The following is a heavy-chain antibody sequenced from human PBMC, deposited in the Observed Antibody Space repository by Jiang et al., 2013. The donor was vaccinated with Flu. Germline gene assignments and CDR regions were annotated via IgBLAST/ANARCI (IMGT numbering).Heavy chain of an antibody. J-gene: IGHJ6*02. CDR2: IRASGYGT. D-gene: IGHD3-22*01. V-gene: IGHV3-23*01. CDR3: AKDRDSESIGYYNRDYSYYYAMDV. CDR1: GFTFSRYA. Sequence: VQLLESGGGLVQPGGSLRLSCIASGFTFSRYAMNWVRQAPGKGLEWVSIIRASGYGTFDADSVRGRFTISRDNSENTLYLQMNNLKAEDTAVYYCAKDRDSESIGYYNRDYSYYYAMDVWGQGTTVTVSS.